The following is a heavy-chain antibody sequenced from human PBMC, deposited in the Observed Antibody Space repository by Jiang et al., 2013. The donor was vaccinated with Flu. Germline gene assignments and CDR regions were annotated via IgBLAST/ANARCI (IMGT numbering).Heavy chain of an antibody. Sequence: LVQPGGSLRLSCAASGFTFSSYAMHWVRQAPGKGLEYVSAISSNGGSTYYANSVKGRFTISRDNSKNTLYLQMGSLRAEDMAVYYCARGGFYFDWGQGTLVTVSS. J-gene: IGHJ4*02. D-gene: IGHD3-3*01. CDR3: ARGGFYFD. CDR1: GFTFSSYA. V-gene: IGHV3-64*01. CDR2: ISSNGGST.